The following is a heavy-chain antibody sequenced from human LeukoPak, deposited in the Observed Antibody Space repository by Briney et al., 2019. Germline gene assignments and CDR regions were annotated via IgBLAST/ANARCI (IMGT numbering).Heavy chain of an antibody. Sequence: KDGESLKISCKGSGYSFTSYWIGWVRQMPGKGLEWMGIIYPGDSDTRYSPSFQGQVTISADKSISTAYLRWSSLKASDTAMYYCARHPDIYCSSTSCYSPYGMDVWGQGTTVTVSS. CDR2: IYPGDSDT. CDR3: ARHPDIYCSSTSCYSPYGMDV. J-gene: IGHJ6*02. V-gene: IGHV5-51*01. CDR1: GYSFTSYW. D-gene: IGHD2-2*01.